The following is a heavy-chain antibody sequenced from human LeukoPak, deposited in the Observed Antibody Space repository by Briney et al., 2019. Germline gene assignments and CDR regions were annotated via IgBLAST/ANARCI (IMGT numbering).Heavy chain of an antibody. CDR3: AREAYSSGRAGCFDY. CDR1: GFTFSNYA. Sequence: PGGSLRLSCAASGFTFSNYAMHWVRQAPGKGLEYVSAIGTDVRTTLYANSVKDRFTISRDNSKSTLYLQMDSLRVEDMAVYYCAREAYSSGRAGCFDYWGRGTLVTVSS. D-gene: IGHD6-25*01. CDR2: IGTDVRTT. J-gene: IGHJ4*02. V-gene: IGHV3-64*01.